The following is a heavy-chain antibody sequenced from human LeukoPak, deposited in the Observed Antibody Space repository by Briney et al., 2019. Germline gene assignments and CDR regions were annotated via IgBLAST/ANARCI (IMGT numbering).Heavy chain of an antibody. J-gene: IGHJ5*02. Sequence: GGSLRLSCAASGFTFSSYAMSWVRQAPGKGLEWVSAISGSGGSTYYADSVKGRFTISRDNSKNTLYLQMNSLRAEDTAVYYRAKYPGIAVAAGGVHNRFDPWGQGTLVTVSS. CDR2: ISGSGGST. D-gene: IGHD6-19*01. V-gene: IGHV3-23*01. CDR1: GFTFSSYA. CDR3: AKYPGIAVAAGGVHNRFDP.